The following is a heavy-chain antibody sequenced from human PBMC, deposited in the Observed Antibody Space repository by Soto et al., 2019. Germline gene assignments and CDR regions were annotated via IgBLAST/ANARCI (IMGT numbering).Heavy chain of an antibody. D-gene: IGHD5-18*01. CDR1: GFTFSSYA. Sequence: QVQLVESGGGVDQPGRSLRLSCAASGFTFSSYAMHWVRQAPGKGLEWVAVISYDGSNKYYADSVKGRFTISRDNSKNTLYLQMNSLRAEDTAVYYCARAHRGGYSYFDYWGQGTLVTVSS. J-gene: IGHJ4*02. CDR2: ISYDGSNK. V-gene: IGHV3-30-3*01. CDR3: ARAHRGGYSYFDY.